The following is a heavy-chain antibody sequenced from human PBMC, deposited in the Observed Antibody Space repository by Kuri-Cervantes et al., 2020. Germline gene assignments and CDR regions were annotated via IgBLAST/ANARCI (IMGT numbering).Heavy chain of an antibody. V-gene: IGHV3-33*08. CDR2: IRYDGSNK. D-gene: IGHD2-2*01. J-gene: IGHJ5*02. CDR3: ARWSCSTTSCSARGGFDP. CDR1: GFTFSDYY. Sequence: GGSLRLSCAASGFTFSDYYMTWIRQAPGKGLEWVAFIRYDGSNKYYADSVKGRFTIPRDNSKNTLYLQMNSLRAEDTAVYYCARWSCSTTSCSARGGFDPWGQGILVTVSS.